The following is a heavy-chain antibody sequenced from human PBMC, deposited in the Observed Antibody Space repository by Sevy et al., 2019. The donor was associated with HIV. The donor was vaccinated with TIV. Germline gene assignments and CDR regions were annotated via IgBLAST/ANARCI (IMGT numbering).Heavy chain of an antibody. CDR1: GGSFSGYY. CDR3: ARLRLAAAGDAFDI. D-gene: IGHD6-13*01. J-gene: IGHJ3*02. CDR2: INHSGST. V-gene: IGHV4-34*01. Sequence: SETLSLTCAVYGGSFSGYYWSWIRQSPGKGLEWIGEINHSGSTNYNASLKSRVTISIDTSKNQFSLRLNSVTAADTAVYYCARLRLAAAGDAFDIWGQGTMVTVSS.